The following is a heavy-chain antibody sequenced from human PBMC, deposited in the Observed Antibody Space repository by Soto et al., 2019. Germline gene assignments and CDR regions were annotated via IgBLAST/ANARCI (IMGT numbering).Heavy chain of an antibody. Sequence: PSETLSLTCAVYGGSFSGYYWSWIRQPPGKGLEWIGEINHSGSTNYNPSLKSRVTISVDTSKNQFSLKLSSVTAADTAVYYCARVWTGRNYYGSGSYQRALLGYYYYMDVWGKGTTVTVSS. V-gene: IGHV4-34*01. CDR2: INHSGST. CDR1: GGSFSGYY. CDR3: ARVWTGRNYYGSGSYQRALLGYYYYMDV. J-gene: IGHJ6*03. D-gene: IGHD3-10*01.